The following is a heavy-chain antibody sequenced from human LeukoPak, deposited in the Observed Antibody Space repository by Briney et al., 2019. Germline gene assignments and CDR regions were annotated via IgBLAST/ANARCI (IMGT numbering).Heavy chain of an antibody. CDR3: ARESGYDSSGYLD. CDR2: IYYSGST. V-gene: IGHV4-59*12. J-gene: IGHJ4*02. CDR1: GGSISSYY. D-gene: IGHD3-22*01. Sequence: PSETLSLTCTVSGGSISSYYWSWIRQPPGKGLEWIGYIYYSGSTNYNPSLKSRVTISVDTSKNQFSLKLSSVTAADTAVYYCARESGYDSSGYLDWGQGTLVTVSS.